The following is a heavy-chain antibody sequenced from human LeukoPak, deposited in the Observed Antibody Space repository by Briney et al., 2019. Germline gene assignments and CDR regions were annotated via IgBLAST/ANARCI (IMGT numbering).Heavy chain of an antibody. CDR2: IIPIFGTA. J-gene: IGHJ4*02. D-gene: IGHD1-26*01. Sequence: ASEKVSCKASGGTFSSYAISWVRQAPGQGLEWMGGIIPIFGTANYAQKFQGRVTITADESTSTAYMELSSLRSEDTAVYYCARSSASIVGATLNYFDYWGQGTLVTVSS. V-gene: IGHV1-69*13. CDR1: GGTFSSYA. CDR3: ARSSASIVGATLNYFDY.